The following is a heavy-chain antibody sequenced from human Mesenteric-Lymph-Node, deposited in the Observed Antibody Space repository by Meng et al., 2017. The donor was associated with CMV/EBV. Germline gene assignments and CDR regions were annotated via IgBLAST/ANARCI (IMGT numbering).Heavy chain of an antibody. Sequence: SETLSLTCTVSDDSINIYYWSWIRQPPGKRLEWNAYIYYSGRTNYNPSLKSRVTISVDTSTNQFSLKLSSVTAADTAVYFCVHKPDTPTALRYWGQGALVTVSS. D-gene: IGHD4-17*01. CDR2: IYYSGRT. V-gene: IGHV4-59*01. CDR1: DDSINIYY. J-gene: IGHJ4*02. CDR3: VHKPDTPTALRY.